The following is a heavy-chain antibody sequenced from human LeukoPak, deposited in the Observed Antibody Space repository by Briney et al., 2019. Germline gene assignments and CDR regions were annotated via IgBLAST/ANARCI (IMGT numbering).Heavy chain of an antibody. J-gene: IGHJ6*03. CDR2: IYYSGST. Sequence: SETLSLTCTVSGGSISSYYWSWIRQPPGKGLEWIGYIYYSGSTNYNPSIKSRVTISVDTSKNQFSLKLSSVTAADTAVYYCARLADTVRGVMDYYYYYYMDVRGKGTTVTVSS. V-gene: IGHV4-59*01. D-gene: IGHD3-10*01. CDR3: ARLADTVRGVMDYYYYYYMDV. CDR1: GGSISSYY.